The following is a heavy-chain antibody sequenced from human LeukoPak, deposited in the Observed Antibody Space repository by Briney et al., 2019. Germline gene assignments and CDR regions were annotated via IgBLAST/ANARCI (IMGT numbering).Heavy chain of an antibody. D-gene: IGHD1-7*01. CDR2: IIPIFGTA. J-gene: IGHJ3*02. CDR1: GGTFSSYA. Sequence: GASVKVSCKASGGTFSSYAISWVRQAPGQGLEWMGGIIPIFGTANYAQKFQGRVTITADESTSTAYMELSSLRSEDTAVYYCAREGITGTTAVETFDIWGQGTMVTVSS. CDR3: AREGITGTTAVETFDI. V-gene: IGHV1-69*13.